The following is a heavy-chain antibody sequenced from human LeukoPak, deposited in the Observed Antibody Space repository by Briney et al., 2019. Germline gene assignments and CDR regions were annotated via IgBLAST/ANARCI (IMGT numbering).Heavy chain of an antibody. V-gene: IGHV3-23*01. D-gene: IGHD6-13*01. CDR1: GFTFTGYA. CDR3: ARGGPAAGRFDY. Sequence: PGGSLRLSCAASGFTFTGYAMSWVRQAPGKGLEWVSAISGSGHSTDYAGSVKGRFTISRDNSKNTLYLQMNSLRAEDTAVYYCARGGPAAGRFDYWGQGTLVTVSS. CDR2: ISGSGHST. J-gene: IGHJ4*02.